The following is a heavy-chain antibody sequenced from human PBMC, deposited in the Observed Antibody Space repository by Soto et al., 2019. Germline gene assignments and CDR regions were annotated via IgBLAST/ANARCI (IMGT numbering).Heavy chain of an antibody. V-gene: IGHV3-48*02. CDR1: GFTFSSYS. J-gene: IGHJ6*02. CDR2: ISSSSSTI. D-gene: IGHD5-18*01. CDR3: AREGIQLLYYYYGMDV. Sequence: GGSLRLSCAASGFTFSSYSMNWVRQAPGKGLEWVSYISSSSSTIYYADSVKGRFTISRDNAKNSLYLQMNSLRDEDTAVFYCAREGIQLLYYYYGMDVWGQGTTVTVSS.